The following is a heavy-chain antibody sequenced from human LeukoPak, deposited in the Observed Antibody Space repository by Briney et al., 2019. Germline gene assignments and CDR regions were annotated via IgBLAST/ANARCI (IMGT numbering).Heavy chain of an antibody. CDR1: GGSISSGGYY. CDR2: IYYSGST. CDR3: ARVVTPTWFDP. J-gene: IGHJ5*02. D-gene: IGHD5-18*01. V-gene: IGHV4-31*03. Sequence: SETLSLTCTVSGGSISSGGYYWSWIRQHPGKGLEWIGYIYYSGSTYYNPSLKSRVTISVDTSKNQFSLKLSSVTAADTAVYSCARVVTPTWFDPWGQEPLVTVSS.